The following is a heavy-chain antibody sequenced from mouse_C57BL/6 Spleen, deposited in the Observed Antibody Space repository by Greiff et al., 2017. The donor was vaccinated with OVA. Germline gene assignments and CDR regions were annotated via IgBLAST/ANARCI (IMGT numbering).Heavy chain of an antibody. CDR2: IDPNSGGT. J-gene: IGHJ4*01. CDR3: ARSPYDYDLEYAMDY. V-gene: IGHV1-72*01. CDR1: GYTFTSYW. Sequence: QVHVKQPGAELVKPGASVKLSCKASGYTFTSYWMHWVKQRPGRGLEWIGRIDPNSGGTKYNEKFKSKATLTVDKPSSTAYIQLSSLTSEDSAVYYCARSPYDYDLEYAMDYWGQGTSVTVSS. D-gene: IGHD2-4*01.